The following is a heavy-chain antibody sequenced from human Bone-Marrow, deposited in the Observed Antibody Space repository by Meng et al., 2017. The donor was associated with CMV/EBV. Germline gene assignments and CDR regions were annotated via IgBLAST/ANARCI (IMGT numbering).Heavy chain of an antibody. D-gene: IGHD2-2*01. CDR3: ARHCSSTSCYGGCRYYGMDV. Sequence: SVKLSCKAPGDTFSSYAISWVRQAPGQGLEWMGGIIPILGIANYAQKFQGRVTITADKSTSTAYMELSSLRSEDTAVYYCARHCSSTSCYGGCRYYGMDVWGQGTTVTVSS. J-gene: IGHJ6*02. CDR2: IIPILGIA. V-gene: IGHV1-69*10. CDR1: GDTFSSYA.